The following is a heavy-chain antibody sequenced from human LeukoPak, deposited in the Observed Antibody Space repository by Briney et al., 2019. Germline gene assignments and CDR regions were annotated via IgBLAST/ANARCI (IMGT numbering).Heavy chain of an antibody. CDR3: ARGSNYYDSSGYYRHLDY. J-gene: IGHJ4*02. D-gene: IGHD3-22*01. Sequence: PGGSLRLSCAASGFTFSTYSMNWVRQAPGKGLEWVSYISSSRTTSSSTTIYYADSVKGRFTISRDNAKNSVYLQMNSLRVEDTAVYYCARGSNYYDSSGYYRHLDYWGQGTLISVSS. V-gene: IGHV3-48*01. CDR1: GFTFSTYS. CDR2: ISSSRTTSSSTTI.